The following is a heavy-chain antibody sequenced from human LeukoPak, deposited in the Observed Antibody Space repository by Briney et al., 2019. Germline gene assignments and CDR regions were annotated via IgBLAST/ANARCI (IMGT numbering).Heavy chain of an antibody. Sequence: SETLSLTCTVSGGSISGSPDYWGWIRQAPKKGLEWIGIIFHSGSTYYNPSLKSRVAISVDTSKNQVSLKLSFVTAADTAVYYCARRYCSGGVCYYFDYWGQGTLVTVSS. V-gene: IGHV4-39*01. CDR3: ARRYCSGGVCYYFDY. J-gene: IGHJ4*02. CDR2: IFHSGST. CDR1: GGSISGSPDY. D-gene: IGHD2-15*01.